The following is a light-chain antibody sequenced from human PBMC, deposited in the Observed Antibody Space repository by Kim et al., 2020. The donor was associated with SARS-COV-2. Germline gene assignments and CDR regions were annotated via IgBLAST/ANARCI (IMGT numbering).Light chain of an antibody. V-gene: IGKV1-9*01. CDR1: HDISSY. CDR3: QELNSFPP. Sequence: VDRVTITCRASHDISSYLAWYQQKPGKAPNLLISAASTLHSGVPSRFSGSGSGTDFTLTITGLQPEDFATYYCQELNSFPPFGQGTRLEIK. CDR2: AAS. J-gene: IGKJ5*01.